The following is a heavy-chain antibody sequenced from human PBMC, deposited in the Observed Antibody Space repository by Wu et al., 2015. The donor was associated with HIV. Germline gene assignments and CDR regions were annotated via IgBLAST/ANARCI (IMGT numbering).Heavy chain of an antibody. D-gene: IGHD3-22*01. CDR3: ARDFSSGPFDY. Sequence: QVQLVQSGTELKKPGASVKVSCKTSGYIFTVYYIHWLRQAPGQGPEWMGWINPNSGDTTYAQKFQGRVTMTRDTSISTAYMELIKLRSDDTAVYYCARDFSSGPFDYVGPGNTGHRLL. V-gene: IGHV1-2*02. CDR2: INPNSGDT. CDR1: GYIFTVYY. J-gene: IGHJ4*02.